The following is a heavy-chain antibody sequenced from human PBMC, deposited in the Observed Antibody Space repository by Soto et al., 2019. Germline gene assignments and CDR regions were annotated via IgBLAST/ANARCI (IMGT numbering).Heavy chain of an antibody. CDR3: ARDMGITGTTGFDY. J-gene: IGHJ4*02. CDR1: GFTFSSYG. D-gene: IGHD1-20*01. Sequence: GGSLRLSCAASGFTFSSYGMHWVRQAPGKGLEWVAVIWYDGSNKYYADPVKGRFTISRDNSKNTLYLQMNSLRAEDTAVYYCARDMGITGTTGFDYWGQGTLVTVSS. V-gene: IGHV3-33*01. CDR2: IWYDGSNK.